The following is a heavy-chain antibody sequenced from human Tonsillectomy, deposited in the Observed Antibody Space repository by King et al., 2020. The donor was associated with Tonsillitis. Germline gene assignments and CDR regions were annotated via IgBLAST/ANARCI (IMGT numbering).Heavy chain of an antibody. V-gene: IGHV2-5*01. CDR3: AHPNYGSGHDAFDI. J-gene: IGHJ3*02. CDR1: GFSLSTSGVG. CDR2: IYSNDDK. D-gene: IGHD3-10*01. Sequence: ITLKESGPTLVKPTQTLTLTCIFSGFSLSTSGVGVGWIRQPPGKALEWLALIYSNDDKRYSPSLNNRLTITKGTSKNQVVLTMTNMDPVDTATYFCAHPNYGSGHDAFDIWGQGTMVTVSS.